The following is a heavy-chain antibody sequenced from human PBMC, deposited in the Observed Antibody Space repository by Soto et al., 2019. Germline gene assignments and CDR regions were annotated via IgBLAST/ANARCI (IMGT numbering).Heavy chain of an antibody. CDR2: ISGSGGST. V-gene: IGHV3-23*01. CDR1: GFTFSSYA. Sequence: FLRLSCAASGFTFSSYAMSWVRQAPGKGLEWVSAISGSGGSTYYADSAKGRFTISRDNSKNTLYLQMNSLRAEDTAVYYCAKVPSVAGSYYFDYWGQGTLVTVSS. J-gene: IGHJ4*02. D-gene: IGHD6-19*01. CDR3: AKVPSVAGSYYFDY.